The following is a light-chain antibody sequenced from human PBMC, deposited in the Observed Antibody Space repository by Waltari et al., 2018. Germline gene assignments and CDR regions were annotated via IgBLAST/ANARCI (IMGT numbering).Light chain of an antibody. CDR1: SSDVGSYNL. CDR2: EVS. J-gene: IGLJ2*01. CDR3: CSYAGSSTFVV. Sequence: QSALTQPASVSGSPGQSITISCTGTSSDVGSYNLVSWYQQHPGKAPKLMIYEVSKPPSGGSNRFSGSKSGNTASLTISGLQAEDEADYYCCSYAGSSTFVVFGGGTKLTVL. V-gene: IGLV2-23*02.